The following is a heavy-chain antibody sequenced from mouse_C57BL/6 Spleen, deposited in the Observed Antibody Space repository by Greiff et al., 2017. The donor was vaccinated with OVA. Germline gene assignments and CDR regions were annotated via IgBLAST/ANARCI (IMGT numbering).Heavy chain of an antibody. CDR2: IYPRSGNT. CDR1: GYTFTSYG. V-gene: IGHV1-81*01. Sequence: QVQLKQSGAELARPGASVKLSCRASGYTFTSYGISWVKQRTGQGLEWIGEIYPRSGNTYYNEKFKGKATLTADKSSSTAYMELRSLTSEDSAVYFCAGSSWDYWGQGTTLTVSS. J-gene: IGHJ2*01. CDR3: AGSSWDY. D-gene: IGHD1-1*01.